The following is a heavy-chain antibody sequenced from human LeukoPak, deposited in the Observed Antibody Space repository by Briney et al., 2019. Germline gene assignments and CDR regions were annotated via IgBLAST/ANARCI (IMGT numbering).Heavy chain of an antibody. Sequence: SETLSLTCAVYGGSFSDYYWSWIRQPPGKGLGWIGEINHSGSTNYNPSLKSRVTISVDTPKNRFSLKLSSVTAADTAVYYCAREWWYSSSSFTRGDCWGQGTLVTVSS. J-gene: IGHJ4*02. CDR2: INHSGST. D-gene: IGHD6-13*01. V-gene: IGHV4-34*01. CDR3: AREWWYSSSSFTRGDC. CDR1: GGSFSDYY.